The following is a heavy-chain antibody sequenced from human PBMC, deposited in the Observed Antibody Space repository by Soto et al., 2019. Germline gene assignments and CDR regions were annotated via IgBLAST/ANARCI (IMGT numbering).Heavy chain of an antibody. D-gene: IGHD6-19*01. CDR3: ARDSPIAVADYYFDY. V-gene: IGHV3-30-3*01. CDR1: GFTFSSYA. J-gene: IGHJ4*02. Sequence: GGSLRLSCAASGFTFSSYAMHWVRQAPGKGLEWVAVISYDGSNKYYADSVKGRFTISRDNSKNTLYLQMNSLRAEDTAVYYCARDSPIAVADYYFDYWGQGTLVTVSS. CDR2: ISYDGSNK.